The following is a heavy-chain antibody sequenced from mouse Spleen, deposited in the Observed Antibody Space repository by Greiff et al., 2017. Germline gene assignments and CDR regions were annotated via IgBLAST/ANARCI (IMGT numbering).Heavy chain of an antibody. V-gene: IGHV1-15*01. CDR2: IDPETGGT. CDR3: ASWKFYYGMDY. J-gene: IGHJ4*01. CDR1: GYTFTDYE. Sequence: VKLMESGAELVRPGASVTLSCKASGYTFTDYEMHWVKQTPVHGLEWIGAIDPETGGTAYNQKFKGKAILTADKSSSTAYMELRSLTSEDSAVYYCASWKFYYGMDYWGQGTSVTVSS.